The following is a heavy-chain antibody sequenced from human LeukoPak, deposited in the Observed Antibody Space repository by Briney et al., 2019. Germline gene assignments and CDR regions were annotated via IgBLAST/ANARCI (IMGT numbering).Heavy chain of an antibody. V-gene: IGHV3-23*01. J-gene: IGHJ4*02. CDR3: AKDVATCSSIWFGESEFDY. CDR2: ISGSGGST. CDR1: GFTFSSYA. D-gene: IGHD3-10*01. Sequence: PGGSLRLSCAASGFTFSSYAMSWVRQAPGKGLEWVSAISGSGGSTYYADSVKGRFTISRDNSKNTLYLQMNSLRAEDTAVYYCAKDVATCSSIWFGESEFDYWGQGTLVTVSS.